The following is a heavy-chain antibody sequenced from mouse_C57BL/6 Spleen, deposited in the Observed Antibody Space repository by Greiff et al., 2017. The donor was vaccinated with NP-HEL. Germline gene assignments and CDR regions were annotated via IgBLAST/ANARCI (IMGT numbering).Heavy chain of an antibody. J-gene: IGHJ4*01. CDR3: ARCYYDYDGLYYYAMDY. D-gene: IGHD2-4*01. CDR1: GFTFSDYY. V-gene: IGHV5-12*01. Sequence: EVHLVESGGGLVQPGGSLKLSCAASGFTFSDYYMYWVRQTPEKRLEWVAYISNGGGSTYYPDTVKGRFTISRDNAKNTLYLQMSRLKSEDTAMYYCARCYYDYDGLYYYAMDYWGQGTSVTVSS. CDR2: ISNGGGST.